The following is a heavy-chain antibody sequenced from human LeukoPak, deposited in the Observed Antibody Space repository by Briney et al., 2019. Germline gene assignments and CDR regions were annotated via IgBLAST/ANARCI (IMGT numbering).Heavy chain of an antibody. CDR1: GFVFSDYT. CDR3: ANEGITGTTGGFDY. D-gene: IGHD1-7*01. V-gene: IGHV3-23*01. CDR2: ISGSGGST. J-gene: IGHJ4*02. Sequence: GESLRLSCAGSGFVFSDYTMTWVRQAPGKGLEWVSAISGSGGSTYYADSVKGRFTISRDNSKNTLYLQMNSLRAEDTAVYYCANEGITGTTGGFDYWGQGTLVTVSS.